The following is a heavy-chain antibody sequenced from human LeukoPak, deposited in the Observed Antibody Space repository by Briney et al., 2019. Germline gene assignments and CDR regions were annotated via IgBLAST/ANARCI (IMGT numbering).Heavy chain of an antibody. CDR1: GFTFSNYA. V-gene: IGHV3-23*01. CDR2: FSGSGGST. J-gene: IGHJ4*02. D-gene: IGHD3-22*01. CDR3: AKMRGYYDSSGYPFKYYFDY. Sequence: GGSLRLSCAASGFTFSNYAMSWVRQAPGKGLEWVSAFSGSGGSTYFADSVKGRFTISRDNSKNTLYLQMNSLRAEDTAVYYCAKMRGYYDSSGYPFKYYFDYWGQGTLVTVSS.